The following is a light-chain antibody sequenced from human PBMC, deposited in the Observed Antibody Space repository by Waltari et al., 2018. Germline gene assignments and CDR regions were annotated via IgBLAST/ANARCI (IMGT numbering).Light chain of an antibody. Sequence: QSVLTQPPSVSGAPGQRVTISCTGTSSNIGAGYDVHWYQQLPGTAPQLLIYANSNRPSGVLDRFSGSKSGTSASLAITGLQAEDEADYYCQSYDSSLSGSWVFGGGTKLTVL. CDR3: QSYDSSLSGSWV. J-gene: IGLJ3*02. V-gene: IGLV1-40*01. CDR2: ANS. CDR1: SSNIGAGYD.